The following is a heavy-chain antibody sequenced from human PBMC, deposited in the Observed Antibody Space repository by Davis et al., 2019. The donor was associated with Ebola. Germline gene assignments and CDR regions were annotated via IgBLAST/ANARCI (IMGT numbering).Heavy chain of an antibody. D-gene: IGHD1-26*01. CDR2: ISGSGGST. CDR1: GFTFSSYA. J-gene: IGHJ4*02. V-gene: IGHV3-23*01. Sequence: GESLKISCAASGFTFSSYAMSWVRQAPGKGLEWVSGISGSGGSTYYADYVKGRFTISRDNSKNTLYLQMNSLRAEDAAIYYCAKLPWASVPDYFDYWGQGTLVTVSS. CDR3: AKLPWASVPDYFDY.